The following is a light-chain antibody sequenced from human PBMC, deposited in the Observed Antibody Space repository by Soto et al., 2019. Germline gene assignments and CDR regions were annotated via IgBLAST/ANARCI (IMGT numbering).Light chain of an antibody. V-gene: IGKV1-17*01. CDR2: ATS. CDR1: QDIRND. Sequence: DIQMTQSPSSLSVSVGDRVTISCGASQDIRNDLGWYQQKPGKAAKRLIYATSSLQSGVPSRFSGSGSGTDFTLTISSLQPEDFATYYCLHHNSYPLTFGGGTKVEIK. J-gene: IGKJ4*01. CDR3: LHHNSYPLT.